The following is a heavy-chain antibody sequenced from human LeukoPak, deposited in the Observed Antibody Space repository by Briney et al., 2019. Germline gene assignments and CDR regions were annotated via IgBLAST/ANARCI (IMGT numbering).Heavy chain of an antibody. CDR2: IRYDGSNS. V-gene: IGHV3-30*02. J-gene: IGHJ4*02. CDR3: VKDLVGYDSSGYRDY. Sequence: GGSLRLSCAASGFTLSSYGMHWVRRAPGKGLEWVAFIRYDGSNSYYADSVKGRFTISRDNSKNMVYLQMNSLRAEDTAVYYCVKDLVGYDSSGYRDYWGQGTLVTVSS. D-gene: IGHD3-22*01. CDR1: GFTLSSYG.